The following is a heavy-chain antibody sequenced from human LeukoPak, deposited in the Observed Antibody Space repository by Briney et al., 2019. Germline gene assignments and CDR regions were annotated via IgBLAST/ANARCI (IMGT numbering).Heavy chain of an antibody. CDR3: ARVEYTYYYDSSGYYYNWFDP. D-gene: IGHD3-22*01. Sequence: SETLSLTCTVSGGSISSYYWSWIRQPPGKGLEWIGEINHSGGTNYNPSLKSRVTISVDTSKNQFSLKLSSVTAADTAVYYCARVEYTYYYDSSGYYYNWFDPWGQGTLVTVSS. J-gene: IGHJ5*02. CDR2: INHSGGT. V-gene: IGHV4-34*01. CDR1: GGSISSYY.